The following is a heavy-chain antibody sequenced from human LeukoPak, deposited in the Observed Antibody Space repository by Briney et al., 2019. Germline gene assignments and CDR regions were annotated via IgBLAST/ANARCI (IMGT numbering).Heavy chain of an antibody. J-gene: IGHJ4*02. CDR2: IKSKTDGGTT. Sequence: PGGSLRLSCAASGFTFSNAWMSWVRQAPGKGLEWVGRIKSKTDGGTTDYAAPVKGRFTISRDDSKNTLYLQMNSLKTEDTAVYYCTTDYSGSYPYLDYWGQGTLVTVSS. D-gene: IGHD1-26*01. CDR3: TTDYSGSYPYLDY. V-gene: IGHV3-15*01. CDR1: GFTFSNAW.